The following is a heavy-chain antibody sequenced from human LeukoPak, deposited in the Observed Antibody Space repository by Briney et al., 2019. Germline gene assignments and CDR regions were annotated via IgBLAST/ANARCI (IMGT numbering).Heavy chain of an antibody. Sequence: SETLSLTCTVSGGSISSGDYYWSWIRQPPGKGLEWIGYIYYSGSTYYNPSLKSRVTISVDTSKNQFSLKLSSVTAADTAVYYCARERQPNYDSTRDLGWSGYYYYMDVWGKGTTVTVSS. D-gene: IGHD3-22*01. CDR2: IYYSGST. CDR3: ARERQPNYDSTRDLGWSGYYYYMDV. V-gene: IGHV4-30-4*01. J-gene: IGHJ6*03. CDR1: GGSISSGDYY.